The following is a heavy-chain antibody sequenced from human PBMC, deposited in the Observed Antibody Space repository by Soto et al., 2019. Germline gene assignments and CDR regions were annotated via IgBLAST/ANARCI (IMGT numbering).Heavy chain of an antibody. Sequence: GGSLRLSCAASGFTFGSYAMGWVRQAPGKGLEWVSAISGSGGSTYYADSVKGRFTISRDTSRNTLYLQMNSLRAEDTAVYYCAKEAGYSSSWSFDYWGQGTLVTVSS. D-gene: IGHD6-13*01. V-gene: IGHV3-23*01. CDR1: GFTFGSYA. J-gene: IGHJ4*02. CDR3: AKEAGYSSSWSFDY. CDR2: ISGSGGST.